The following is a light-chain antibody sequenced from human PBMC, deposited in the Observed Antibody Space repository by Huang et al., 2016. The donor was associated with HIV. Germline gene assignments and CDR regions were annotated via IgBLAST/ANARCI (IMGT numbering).Light chain of an antibody. CDR3: QQYNNWPPLT. Sequence: EVVMTQSPNTLSVSPGERATLSCRASQSISSYLAWYQQKPGQAPRLLIYRASARAAGVPARCSGSGSGTEFTLTISSLQSEDFAIYYCQQYNNWPPLTFGGGTKVEI. CDR1: QSISSY. CDR2: RAS. J-gene: IGKJ4*01. V-gene: IGKV3-15*01.